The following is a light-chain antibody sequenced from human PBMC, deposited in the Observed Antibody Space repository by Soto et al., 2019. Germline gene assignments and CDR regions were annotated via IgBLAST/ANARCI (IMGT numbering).Light chain of an antibody. CDR3: SSYAGSNNYV. Sequence: QSVLTQPPSASGSPGQPVTISCTGTSRDVGGYNYVSWYQQHPGKAPKLMIYEVSKRPSGVPDRFSGSKSGNTASLTVSGLQAEDEDDYYCSSYAGSNNYVFGTGTKVTVL. CDR2: EVS. CDR1: SRDVGGYNY. J-gene: IGLJ1*01. V-gene: IGLV2-8*01.